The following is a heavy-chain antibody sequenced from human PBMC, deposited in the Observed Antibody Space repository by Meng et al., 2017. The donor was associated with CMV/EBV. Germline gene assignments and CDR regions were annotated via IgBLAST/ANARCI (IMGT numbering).Heavy chain of an antibody. CDR3: ATGLGEDGDYTGDF. Sequence: GGSLRLSCVVSGLTVSSTYMSWVRQAPGKGLEWVSVIYSGGTSYHADSEKGRFTISRDNSKNTVFLQMNSLRAEDTAVYYCATGLGEDGDYTGDFWGQGTLVTVSS. V-gene: IGHV3-53*01. D-gene: IGHD4-17*01. CDR2: IYSGGTS. CDR1: GLTVSSTY. J-gene: IGHJ4*02.